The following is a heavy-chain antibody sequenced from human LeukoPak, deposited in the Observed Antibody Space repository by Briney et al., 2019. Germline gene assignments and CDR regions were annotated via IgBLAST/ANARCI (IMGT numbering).Heavy chain of an antibody. CDR3: ARDLTSYYDFWSGYSGFDY. J-gene: IGHJ4*02. V-gene: IGHV1-3*01. CDR2: INAGNGNT. D-gene: IGHD3-3*01. Sequence: ASVKVSCKASGYTFTSCAMHWVRQAPGQRLEWMGWINAGNGNTKYSQKFQGRVTITRDTSASTAYMELSSLRSEDTAVYYCARDLTSYYDFWSGYSGFDYWGQGTLVTVSS. CDR1: GYTFTSCA.